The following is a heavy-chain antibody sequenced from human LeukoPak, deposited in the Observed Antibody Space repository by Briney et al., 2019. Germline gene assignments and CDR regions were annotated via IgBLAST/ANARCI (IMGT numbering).Heavy chain of an antibody. D-gene: IGHD5-24*01. V-gene: IGHV1-69*04. Sequence: ASVKVSCKASGGTFSSYAISWVRQAPGQGLEWMGRIIPILGIANYAQKFQGRVTITADKSTSTAYMELSSLRSEDTAVYYRAREEMATIPLYYYGMDVWGQGTTVTVSS. CDR2: IIPILGIA. J-gene: IGHJ6*02. CDR1: GGTFSSYA. CDR3: AREEMATIPLYYYGMDV.